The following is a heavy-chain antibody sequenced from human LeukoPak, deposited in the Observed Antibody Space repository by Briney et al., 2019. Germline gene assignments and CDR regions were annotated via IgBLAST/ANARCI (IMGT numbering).Heavy chain of an antibody. CDR1: GDSISSSGYY. D-gene: IGHD5-24*01. V-gene: IGHV4-39*01. J-gene: IGHJ4*02. Sequence: SETLSLTCTVSGDSISSSGYYWSWIRQPPGKGLEWIGEINHSGSTNYNPSLKSRVTISVDTSKNQFSLKLSSVTAADTAVYYCARHKLHFVEMATQYYLDYWGQGTLVTVSS. CDR2: INHSGST. CDR3: ARHKLHFVEMATQYYLDY.